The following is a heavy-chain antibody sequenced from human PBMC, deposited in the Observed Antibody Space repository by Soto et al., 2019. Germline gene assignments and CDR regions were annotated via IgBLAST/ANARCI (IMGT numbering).Heavy chain of an antibody. Sequence: GASVKVCCKSSGYTFTSYGISWVRQAPGQGLEWMGWISAYNGNTNYAQKLQGRVTMTTDTSTSTAYMELRSLRSDDTAVYYCAREIVATIGTDAFDIWGQGTMVTVSS. J-gene: IGHJ3*02. CDR3: AREIVATIGTDAFDI. V-gene: IGHV1-18*01. CDR2: ISAYNGNT. CDR1: GYTFTSYG. D-gene: IGHD5-12*01.